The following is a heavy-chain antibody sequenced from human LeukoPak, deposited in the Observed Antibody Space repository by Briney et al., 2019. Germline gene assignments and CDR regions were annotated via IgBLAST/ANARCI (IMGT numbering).Heavy chain of an antibody. CDR1: GGSISSYY. CDR3: ASLSGYDY. J-gene: IGHJ4*02. Sequence: PSETLSLTCTVSGGSISSYYWSWIRQPPGKGLEWIGYIYYSGSTNYNPSLKSRVTISVDTSKNQFSLKLSSVTAADTAVYYCASLSGYDYWGQGTLVTVSS. CDR2: IYYSGST. D-gene: IGHD5-12*01. V-gene: IGHV4-59*01.